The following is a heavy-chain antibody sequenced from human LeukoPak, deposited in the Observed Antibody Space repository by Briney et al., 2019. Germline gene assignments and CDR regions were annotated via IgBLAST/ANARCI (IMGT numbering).Heavy chain of an antibody. CDR3: ARDGGYDSSGYYFDY. CDR1: GYTFTGYY. V-gene: IGHV1-46*01. Sequence: ASVKVSCKASGYTFTGYYIHWVRQAPGQGLEWMGIINPSGGSTSYAQKFQGRVTMTRDTSTSTVYMELSSLRSEDTAVYYCARDGGYDSSGYYFDYWGQGTLVTVSS. D-gene: IGHD3-22*01. J-gene: IGHJ4*02. CDR2: INPSGGST.